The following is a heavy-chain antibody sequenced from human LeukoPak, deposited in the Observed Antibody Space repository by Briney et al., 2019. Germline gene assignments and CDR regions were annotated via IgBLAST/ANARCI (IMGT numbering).Heavy chain of an antibody. Sequence: GASVKVSCKASGYTFTSYYMHWVRQAPGQGLEWMGIINPSGGSTSYAQKFQGRVTMTRDTSTSTVYMELSSLRSEDTAVYYCARDPKNPMVRGVIITPNDDYWGQGTLVTVSS. J-gene: IGHJ4*02. CDR1: GYTFTSYY. D-gene: IGHD3-10*01. CDR3: ARDPKNPMVRGVIITPNDDY. CDR2: INPSGGST. V-gene: IGHV1-46*01.